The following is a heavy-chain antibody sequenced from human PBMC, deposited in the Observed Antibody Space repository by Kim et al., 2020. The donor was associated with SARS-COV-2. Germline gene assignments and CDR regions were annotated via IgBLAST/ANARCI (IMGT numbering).Heavy chain of an antibody. V-gene: IGHV1-58*01. CDR2: IVVGSGNT. D-gene: IGHD3-10*01. Sequence: SVKVSCKASGFTFTSSAVQWVRQARGQRLEWIGWIVVGSGNTNYAQKFQERVTITRDMSTSTAYMELSSLRSEDTAVYYCAASQVLLWFGDLLTRFDTKYYYYGMDVWGQGTTVTVSS. J-gene: IGHJ6*02. CDR1: GFTFTSSA. CDR3: AASQVLLWFGDLLTRFDTKYYYYGMDV.